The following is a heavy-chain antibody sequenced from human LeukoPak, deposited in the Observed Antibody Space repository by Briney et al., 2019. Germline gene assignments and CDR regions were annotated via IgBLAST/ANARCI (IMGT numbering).Heavy chain of an antibody. J-gene: IGHJ4*02. CDR3: ARSYDIFSFDY. D-gene: IGHD3-9*01. V-gene: IGHV4-61*08. CDR2: IYYSGST. Sequence: SETLSLTCTVSGGSISSGGYYWSWIRQHPGKGLEWIGYIYYSGSTNYNPSLKSRVTISVDTSKNQFSLKLSSVTAADTAVYYCARSYDIFSFDYWGQGTLVTVSS. CDR1: GGSISSGGYY.